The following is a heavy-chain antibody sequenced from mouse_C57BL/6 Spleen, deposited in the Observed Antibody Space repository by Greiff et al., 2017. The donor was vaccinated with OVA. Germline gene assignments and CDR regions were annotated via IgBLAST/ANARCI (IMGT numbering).Heavy chain of an antibody. CDR1: GYAFSSSW. V-gene: IGHV1-82*01. Sequence: LVESGPELVKPGASVKISCKASGYAFSSSWMNWVKQRPGKGLEWIGRIYPGDGDTNYNGKFKGKATLTADKSSSTAYMQLSSLTSEDSAVYFCARDLHYAMDYWGQGTSVTVSS. CDR2: IYPGDGDT. J-gene: IGHJ4*01. CDR3: ARDLHYAMDY. D-gene: IGHD2-1*01.